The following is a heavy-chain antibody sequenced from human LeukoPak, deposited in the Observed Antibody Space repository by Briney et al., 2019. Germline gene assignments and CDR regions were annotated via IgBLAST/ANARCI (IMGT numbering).Heavy chain of an antibody. CDR3: ARVYVEMATIRNFDY. CDR1: GGTFSSYA. Sequence: SVKVSCKASGGTFSSYAISWVRQAPGQGLEWMGGIIPIFGTANYAQKFQGRVTITADKSTSTAYMELSSLRSEDTAVYYCARVYVEMATIRNFDYWGQGTLVTVSS. D-gene: IGHD5-24*01. J-gene: IGHJ4*02. V-gene: IGHV1-69*06. CDR2: IIPIFGTA.